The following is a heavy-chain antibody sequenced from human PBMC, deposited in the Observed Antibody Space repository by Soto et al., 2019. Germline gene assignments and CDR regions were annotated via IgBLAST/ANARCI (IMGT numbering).Heavy chain of an antibody. CDR1: GFPLSSYA. CDR2: ISYDGSIT. Sequence: GGSLRLSCEGSGFPLSSYAIHWVRQTPGKGLEWVAVISYDGSITYYSDSVKGRFTISRDTPTNTVYLQLNGLRGDDTAVYYCARPPRDLWSGYSTYFDCWGQGTLVTVSS. V-gene: IGHV3-30-3*01. D-gene: IGHD3-3*01. CDR3: ARPPRDLWSGYSTYFDC. J-gene: IGHJ4*02.